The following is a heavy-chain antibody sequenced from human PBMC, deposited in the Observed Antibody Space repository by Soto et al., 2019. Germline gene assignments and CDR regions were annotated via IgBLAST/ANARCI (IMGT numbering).Heavy chain of an antibody. Sequence: LSLTCTVSGGSISSYYWSWIRQPPGKGLEWIGYIYYSGSTNYNPSLKSRVTISVDTSKNQFSLKLSSVTAADTAVYYCARGGGSYSANFDYWGQGTLVTVSS. CDR1: GGSISSYY. J-gene: IGHJ4*02. CDR3: ARGGGSYSANFDY. CDR2: IYYSGST. D-gene: IGHD1-26*01. V-gene: IGHV4-59*01.